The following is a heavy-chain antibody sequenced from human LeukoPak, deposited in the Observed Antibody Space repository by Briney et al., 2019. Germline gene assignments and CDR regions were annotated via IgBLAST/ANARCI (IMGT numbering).Heavy chain of an antibody. J-gene: IGHJ6*04. CDR2: INQDGTEK. V-gene: IGHV3-7*01. Sequence: PGESLRLSCAASGFSFTTYWMSWVRQAPGKGLEWVANINQDGTEKYYVDSVKGRFTISRDNAKNTLFLQMNSLRAEDTAVYYCARAQSDGLDVWGKGTTVTVSS. CDR1: GFSFTTYW. CDR3: ARAQSDGLDV. D-gene: IGHD6-19*01.